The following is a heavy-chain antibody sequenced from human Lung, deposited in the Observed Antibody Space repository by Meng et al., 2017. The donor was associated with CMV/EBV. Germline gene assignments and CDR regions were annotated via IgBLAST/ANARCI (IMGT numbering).Heavy chain of an antibody. Sequence: GEXXKISCAASGFTVSSDYMSWVRQAPGKGLEWVSVIYSTGNTYYADSVKGRFTISRDNSKNTLYLQMNSLRAEDTAVYYCARGVAAALFDYWGQGNLVTVSS. CDR2: IYSTGNT. J-gene: IGHJ4*02. CDR1: GFTVSSDY. V-gene: IGHV3-53*01. D-gene: IGHD2-15*01. CDR3: ARGVAAALFDY.